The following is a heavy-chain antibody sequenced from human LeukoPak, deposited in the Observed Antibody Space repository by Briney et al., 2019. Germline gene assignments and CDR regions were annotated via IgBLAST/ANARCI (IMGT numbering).Heavy chain of an antibody. D-gene: IGHD5-24*01. V-gene: IGHV3-66*01. CDR1: GFTVSSNY. CDR3: ASRDKGYYYGMDV. J-gene: IGHJ6*02. Sequence: GRPLRLSCEASGFTVSSNYMSWVRQAPGKGLEWVSLIYSGGSTYYADSVKGRFTISRDNSKNTLYLQMNSLRAEDTAVYYCASRDKGYYYGMDVWGQGTTVTVSS. CDR2: IYSGGST.